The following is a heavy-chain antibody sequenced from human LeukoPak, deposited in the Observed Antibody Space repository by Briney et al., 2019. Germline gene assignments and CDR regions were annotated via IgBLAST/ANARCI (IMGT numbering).Heavy chain of an antibody. D-gene: IGHD3-22*01. J-gene: IGHJ4*02. Sequence: GGSLRLSCAASGFTFSSYWMSWVRQAPGKGLEWVANIKQDGSEKYYVDSVKGRFTISRDNAKNSLYLQMNSLRAEDTAVYYCARPYVSSGYYYGYWGQGILVTVSS. V-gene: IGHV3-7*01. CDR2: IKQDGSEK. CDR3: ARPYVSSGYYYGY. CDR1: GFTFSSYW.